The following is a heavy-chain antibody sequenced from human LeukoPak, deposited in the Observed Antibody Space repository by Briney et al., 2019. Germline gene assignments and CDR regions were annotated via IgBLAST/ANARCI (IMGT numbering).Heavy chain of an antibody. D-gene: IGHD2-21*01. CDR2: IIPILGIA. CDR3: ARDLWGSTSPGDY. V-gene: IGHV1-69*04. J-gene: IGHJ4*02. CDR1: GGTFSSYT. Sequence: ASVKVSCKASGGTFSSYTTSWVRQAPGQGLEWMGRIIPILGIANYAQKFQGRVTITADKSTSTAYMELSSLRSEDTAVYYCARDLWGSTSPGDYWGQGTLVTVSS.